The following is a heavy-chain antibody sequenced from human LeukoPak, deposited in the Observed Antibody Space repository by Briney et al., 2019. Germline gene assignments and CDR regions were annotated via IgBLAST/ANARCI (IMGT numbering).Heavy chain of an antibody. Sequence: ASVKVSCKASGGTFSSYAISWVRQAPGQGLEWMGWISAYNGNTNYAQKLQGRVTMTTDTSTSTAYMELRSLRSDDTAVYYCARDLIAGRRSSGWYEDPYYFDYWGQGTLVTVSS. D-gene: IGHD6-19*01. CDR3: ARDLIAGRRSSGWYEDPYYFDY. CDR2: ISAYNGNT. V-gene: IGHV1-18*01. J-gene: IGHJ4*02. CDR1: GGTFSSYA.